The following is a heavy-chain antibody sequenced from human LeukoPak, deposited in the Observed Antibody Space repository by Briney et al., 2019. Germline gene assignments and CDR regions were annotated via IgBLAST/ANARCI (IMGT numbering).Heavy chain of an antibody. CDR1: GFTFSSYW. J-gene: IGHJ4*02. CDR2: IKHDGNEM. Sequence: GGPLRLSCTPSGFTFSSYWMGWVRQAPGKGPEWVANIKHDGNEMYYVDSVKGRFSISRDNAKNSLYLQMNSLRVEDTAVYYCARPSYNSGSFFDYWGQGSLVTVS. D-gene: IGHD3-10*01. CDR3: ARPSYNSGSFFDY. V-gene: IGHV3-7*01.